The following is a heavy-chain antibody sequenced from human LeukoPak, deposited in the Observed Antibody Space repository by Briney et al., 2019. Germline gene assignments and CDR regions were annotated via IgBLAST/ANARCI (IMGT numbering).Heavy chain of an antibody. Sequence: SETLSLTCTVSGGSISSYYWSWIRQPPGEGLEWIGYIHHGGSTYYNPSLKSRVTLSVDRSKNQFSLQLTSVTAADTAVYYCARARLERTGYYFDSWGQGALVTVSS. D-gene: IGHD2-8*02. CDR1: GGSISSYY. CDR2: IHHGGST. J-gene: IGHJ4*02. CDR3: ARARLERTGYYFDS. V-gene: IGHV4-59*12.